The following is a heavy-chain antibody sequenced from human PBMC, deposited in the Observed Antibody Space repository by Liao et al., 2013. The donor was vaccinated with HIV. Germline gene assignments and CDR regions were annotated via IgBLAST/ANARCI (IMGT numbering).Heavy chain of an antibody. V-gene: IGHV4-34*01. CDR2: INHSGST. Sequence: QVQLQQWGAGLLKPSETLSLTCAVYGGSFSGYSWSWIRQPPGKGLEWIGEINHSGSTNYNPSLKSRVTISVDTSNNQFSLRLSSVTAADTAVYYCARGRGIGGRRWFDPWGQGTLVTVSS. D-gene: IGHD2-15*01. CDR3: ARGRGIGGRRWFDP. CDR1: GGSFSGYS. J-gene: IGHJ5*02.